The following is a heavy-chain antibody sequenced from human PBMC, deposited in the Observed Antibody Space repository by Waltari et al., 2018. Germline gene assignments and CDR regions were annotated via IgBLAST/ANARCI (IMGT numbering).Heavy chain of an antibody. J-gene: IGHJ4*02. D-gene: IGHD2-15*01. CDR3: AGGVLGRHLFDY. V-gene: IGHV3-30-3*01. CDR2: ISYDGSNK. Sequence: QVQLVESGGGVVQPGRSLRLSCAASGFTFSSYAMHWVRQAPGKGLEWVAVISYDGSNKYYADSVKGRFTISRDNSKNTLYLQMNSLRAEDTAVYYCAGGVLGRHLFDYWGQGTLVTVSS. CDR1: GFTFSSYA.